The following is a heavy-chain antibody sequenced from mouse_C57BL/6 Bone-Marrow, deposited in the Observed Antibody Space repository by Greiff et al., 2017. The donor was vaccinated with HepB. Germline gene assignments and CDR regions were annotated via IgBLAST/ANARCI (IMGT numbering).Heavy chain of an antibody. J-gene: IGHJ3*01. CDR3: ARDYYGSSAWFAY. CDR1: GYTFTSYW. Sequence: VQLQQPGAELVKPGASVKLSCKASGYTFTSYWMQWVKQRPGQGLEWIGEIDPSDSYTNYNQKFKGKATVTVDTSSSTAYMQLSSLTSEDSAVYYCARDYYGSSAWFAYWGQGTLVTVSA. V-gene: IGHV1-50*01. D-gene: IGHD1-1*01. CDR2: IDPSDSYT.